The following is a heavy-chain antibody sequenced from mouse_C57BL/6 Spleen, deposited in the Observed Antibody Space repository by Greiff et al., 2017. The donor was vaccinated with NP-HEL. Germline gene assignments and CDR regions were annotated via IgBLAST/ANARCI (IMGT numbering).Heavy chain of an antibody. Sequence: EVHLVESEGGLVQPGSSMKLSCTASGFTFSDYYMAWVRQVPEKGLEWVANINYDGSSTYYLDSLKSRFIISRDNAKNILYLQMSSLKSEDTATYYCARDRDWDGWYFDVWGTGTTVTVSS. J-gene: IGHJ1*03. CDR2: INYDGSST. CDR1: GFTFSDYY. D-gene: IGHD4-1*01. V-gene: IGHV5-16*01. CDR3: ARDRDWDGWYFDV.